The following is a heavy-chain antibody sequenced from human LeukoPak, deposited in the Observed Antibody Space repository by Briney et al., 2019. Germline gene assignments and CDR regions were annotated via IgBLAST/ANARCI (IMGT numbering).Heavy chain of an antibody. CDR2: ISYDGSNK. D-gene: IGHD1-26*01. Sequence: GGSLRLSCAASGFTFSSYAMHWVRQAPGKGLEWVAVISYDGSNKYYADSVKGRFTISRDNSKNTLYLQMNSLRAEDTAVYYCARDRSAYSGSYVDAFDIWGQGTMVTVSS. V-gene: IGHV3-30*04. J-gene: IGHJ3*02. CDR3: ARDRSAYSGSYVDAFDI. CDR1: GFTFSSYA.